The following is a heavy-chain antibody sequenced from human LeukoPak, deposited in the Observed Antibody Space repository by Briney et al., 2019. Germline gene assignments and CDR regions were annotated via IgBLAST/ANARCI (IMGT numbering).Heavy chain of an antibody. CDR2: ISGSGGST. CDR1: GFTFSSYA. J-gene: IGHJ6*03. V-gene: IGHV3-23*01. CDR3: ARYGDYRNYYMDV. Sequence: GGSLRLSCAASGFTFSSYAMSWVRQAPGKGLEWVSAISGSGGSTYYADSVKGRFTISRDNSKNTLYLQMNSLRAEDTAVYYCARYGDYRNYYMDVWGKGTMVTVSS. D-gene: IGHD4-17*01.